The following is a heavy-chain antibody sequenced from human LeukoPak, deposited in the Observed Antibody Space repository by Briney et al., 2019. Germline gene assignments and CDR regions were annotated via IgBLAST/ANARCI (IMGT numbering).Heavy chain of an antibody. CDR3: ARDYVTYYYYYGMDV. CDR1: GLTFSSYS. V-gene: IGHV3-48*02. Sequence: RGSLRLSWAASGLTFSSYSMYWVRQAPGKGLEWVSYISSSSSTIYYADSVKGRFTISRDNAKNSLYLQMNSLRDEDTAVYYCARDYVTYYYYYGMDVWGQGTTVTVSS. CDR2: ISSSSSTI. D-gene: IGHD2-21*02. J-gene: IGHJ6*02.